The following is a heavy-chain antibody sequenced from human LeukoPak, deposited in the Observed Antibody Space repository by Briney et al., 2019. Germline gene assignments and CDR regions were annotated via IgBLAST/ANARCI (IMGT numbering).Heavy chain of an antibody. Sequence: SETLSLTCTVSGYSISSGYLWGWIRQPPGKGLEWIGNIIHSGTTNYNPSLKSRVVISVDTSKNQFSLKLTSVTAADTAVYYCARDLGHGGDSDYWGQGTLVIISS. V-gene: IGHV4-38-2*02. CDR2: IIHSGTT. CDR3: ARDLGHGGDSDY. J-gene: IGHJ4*02. CDR1: GYSISSGYL. D-gene: IGHD4-23*01.